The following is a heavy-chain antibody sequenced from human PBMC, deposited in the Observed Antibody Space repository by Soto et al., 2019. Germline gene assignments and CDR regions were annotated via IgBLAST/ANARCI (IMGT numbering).Heavy chain of an antibody. V-gene: IGHV1-46*01. J-gene: IGHJ6*02. CDR1: GYTFTSYY. CDR2: INPSGGST. D-gene: IGHD1-1*01. CDR3: ASGTRPGGSMDV. Sequence: ASVKVSCKASGYTFTSYYMHWVRQAPGQGLEWMGIINPSGGSTSYAQKFQGRVTMTRDTSTSTVYTELSSLRSEDTAVYYCASGTRPGGSMDVWGQGTTVTVSS.